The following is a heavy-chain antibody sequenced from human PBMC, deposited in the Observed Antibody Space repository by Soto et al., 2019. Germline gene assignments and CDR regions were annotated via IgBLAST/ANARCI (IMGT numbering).Heavy chain of an antibody. D-gene: IGHD2-15*01. CDR3: ARDSLDCSGGTCRRRGSFDY. Sequence: GGSLRLSCAASGFTFSSYSMNWVRQAPGKGLEWVSSISSSSTYIYYADSVKGRFTISRDSAKNSLYLQMNSLRAEDTAVYYCARDSLDCSGGTCRRRGSFDYWGQGTLVTVSS. J-gene: IGHJ4*02. CDR2: ISSSSTYI. V-gene: IGHV3-21*01. CDR1: GFTFSSYS.